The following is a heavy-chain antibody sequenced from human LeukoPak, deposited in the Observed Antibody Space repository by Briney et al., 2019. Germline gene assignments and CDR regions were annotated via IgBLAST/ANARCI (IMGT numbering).Heavy chain of an antibody. J-gene: IGHJ4*02. CDR2: ITASGTAM. CDR3: ASSGSYRFDY. Sequence: GGSLRLSCVASGFTFSSYAMAWVRQAPGKGLEWVSHITASGTAMFYADSVKGRFTISRDNAKNSLYLQMNSLRDEDTAMYYCASSGSYRFDYWGQGTLVTVSS. D-gene: IGHD1-26*01. V-gene: IGHV3-48*02. CDR1: GFTFSSYA.